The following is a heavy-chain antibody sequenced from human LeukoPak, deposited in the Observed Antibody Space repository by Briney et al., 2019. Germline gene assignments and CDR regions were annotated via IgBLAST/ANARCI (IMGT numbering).Heavy chain of an antibody. V-gene: IGHV1-2*02. CDR2: INPNSGGT. Sequence: ASVKVSCKASGYTFIAYYMHWVRQAPGQGLEWMGWINPNSGGTNYAQKFQGRVTMTRDTSISTAYMDLSRLRSDDTAVYYCTRGMGVLVPAATWFDPWGQGTLVTVSS. CDR1: GYTFIAYY. J-gene: IGHJ5*02. CDR3: TRGMGVLVPAATWFDP. D-gene: IGHD2-2*01.